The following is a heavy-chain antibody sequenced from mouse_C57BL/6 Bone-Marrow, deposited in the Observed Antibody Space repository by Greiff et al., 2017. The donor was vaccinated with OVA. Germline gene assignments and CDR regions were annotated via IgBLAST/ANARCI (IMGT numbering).Heavy chain of an antibody. V-gene: IGHV1-5*01. CDR2: IYPGNSDT. Sequence: EVKLQESGTVLARPGASVKMSCKTSGYTFTSYWMHWVKQRPGQGLEWIGAIYPGNSDTSYNQKFKGKAKLTAVHSASTSYLELSSLTKEDVAVYYSTRTDGSSLYAMDYWGQGTSVTVSA. CDR3: TRTDGSSLYAMDY. J-gene: IGHJ4*01. CDR1: GYTFTSYW. D-gene: IGHD1-1*01.